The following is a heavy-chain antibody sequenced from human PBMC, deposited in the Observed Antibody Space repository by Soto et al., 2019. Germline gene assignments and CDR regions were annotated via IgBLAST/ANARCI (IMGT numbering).Heavy chain of an antibody. CDR3: VTDRGGGMDV. J-gene: IGHJ6*01. CDR1: GFTFSDAW. CDR2: IKRKIDGETT. Sequence: EVQLVESGGGMVMPGGSLRLSCAASGFTFSDAWMTWIRQAPGKGLQCVGRIKRKIDGETTDYAAPVKGRFTISRDDSKNTLYXQXNSLKVEDTAMYYCVTDRGGGMDVWGQGTTVTVSS. D-gene: IGHD3-10*01. V-gene: IGHV3-15*01.